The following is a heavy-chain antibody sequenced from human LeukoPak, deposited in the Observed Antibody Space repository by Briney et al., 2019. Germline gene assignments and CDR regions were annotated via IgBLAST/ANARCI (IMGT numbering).Heavy chain of an antibody. CDR1: GFTFSSYW. Sequence: PGGSLRLSCAASGFTFSSYWMHWVRQAPGKGLEWVSAISGSGGSTYYADSVKGRFTVSRDISKNTVFLQLNSLRAEDTAVYYCAKTGPGSGWSRYYFDFWGQGTLVTVSS. CDR2: ISGSGGST. D-gene: IGHD6-19*01. V-gene: IGHV3-23*01. J-gene: IGHJ4*02. CDR3: AKTGPGSGWSRYYFDF.